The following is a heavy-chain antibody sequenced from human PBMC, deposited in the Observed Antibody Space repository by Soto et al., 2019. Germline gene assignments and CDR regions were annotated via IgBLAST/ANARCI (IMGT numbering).Heavy chain of an antibody. V-gene: IGHV4-4*02. CDR2: IYHSGST. D-gene: IGHD2-15*01. J-gene: IGHJ5*02. CDR1: GGSISSSNW. Sequence: ASETLSLTCAVSGGSISSSNWWSWVRQPPGRGLEWIGEIYHSGSTHYNPSLKSRVTISVDTSKNQFSLKLSSVTAADTAVYYCASLSPPVAATRHSYNWFDPWGQGTLVTVSS. CDR3: ASLSPPVAATRHSYNWFDP.